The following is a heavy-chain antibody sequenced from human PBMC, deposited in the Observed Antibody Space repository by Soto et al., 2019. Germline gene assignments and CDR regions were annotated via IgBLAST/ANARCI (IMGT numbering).Heavy chain of an antibody. V-gene: IGHV1-69*06. CDR3: ARDGDSSSSSGMDV. D-gene: IGHD6-6*01. CDR2: IIPIFGTA. J-gene: IGHJ6*02. CDR1: GGTFSSYA. Sequence: SVKVSCKASGGTFSSYAISWVRQAPGQGLEWMGGIIPIFGTANYAQKFQGRVTITADKSTSTAYMELSSLRSEDTAVYYCARDGDSSSSSGMDVWGQGTTVTFSS.